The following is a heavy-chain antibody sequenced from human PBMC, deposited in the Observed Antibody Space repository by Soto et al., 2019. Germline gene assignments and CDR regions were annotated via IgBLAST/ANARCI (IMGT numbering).Heavy chain of an antibody. D-gene: IGHD6-13*01. Sequence: QVQLVESGGGVVQPGRSLRLSCAASGFTFSSYAMHWVRQAPGKGLEWVAVISYDGSNKYYADSVKGRFTISRDNSKNTLYLQMNSLRAEDTAVYYCARDYLNGYSLDYWGQGTLVTVSS. CDR2: ISYDGSNK. CDR3: ARDYLNGYSLDY. J-gene: IGHJ4*02. V-gene: IGHV3-30-3*01. CDR1: GFTFSSYA.